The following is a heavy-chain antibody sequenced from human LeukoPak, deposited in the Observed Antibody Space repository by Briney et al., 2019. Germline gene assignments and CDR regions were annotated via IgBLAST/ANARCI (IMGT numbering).Heavy chain of an antibody. V-gene: IGHV4-34*01. Sequence: PSETLSLTCAVYGGSFSGYYWSWIRQPPGKGLEGIGEINHSGSTNYNPSLKSRVTISVDTSKNQFSLKLSSVTAADTAVYYCARGDLGGYDYPPFDYWGQGTLVTVSS. J-gene: IGHJ4*02. CDR1: GGSFSGYY. D-gene: IGHD5-12*01. CDR3: ARGDLGGYDYPPFDY. CDR2: INHSGST.